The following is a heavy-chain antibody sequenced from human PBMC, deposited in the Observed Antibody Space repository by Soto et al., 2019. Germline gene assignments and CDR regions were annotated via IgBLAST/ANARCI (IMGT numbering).Heavy chain of an antibody. Sequence: PGGSLRLSCAASGFTFSSYSMNWVRQAPGKGLEWVSYISSSSSTIYYADSVKGRFTISRDNAKNSLYLQMNSLRAEDTAVYYCASVSPLLGELSFGRMVDAFDIWGQGTMVTVSS. CDR2: ISSSSSTI. V-gene: IGHV3-48*01. D-gene: IGHD3-16*02. CDR3: ASVSPLLGELSFGRMVDAFDI. J-gene: IGHJ3*02. CDR1: GFTFSSYS.